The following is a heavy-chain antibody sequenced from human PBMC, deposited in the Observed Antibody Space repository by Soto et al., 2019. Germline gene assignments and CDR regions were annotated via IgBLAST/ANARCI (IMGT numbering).Heavy chain of an antibody. CDR2: IIPILGIA. V-gene: IGHV1-69*02. CDR3: ATDVGPYGSRSPEGS. CDR1: GGTFSSYT. Sequence: QVQLVQSGAEVKKPGSSVKVSCKASGGTFSSYTISWVRQAPGQGLEWMGRIIPILGIANYAQKFQGRVTITADKSSSTVYMELSSLRSEDTAVYYCATDVGPYGSRSPEGSWGQGTLVTVSS. J-gene: IGHJ5*02. D-gene: IGHD3-10*01.